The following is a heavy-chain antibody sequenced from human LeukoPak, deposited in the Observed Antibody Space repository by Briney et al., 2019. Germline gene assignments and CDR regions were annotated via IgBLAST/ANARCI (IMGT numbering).Heavy chain of an antibody. CDR1: GYTYTSYG. Sequence: ASVKVSCKASGYTYTSYGISWVRQAPGQGLEWMGWISAYNGSTNYAQKLQGRVTMTTDTSTSTAYMELRSLRSDDTAVYYCARVVVPAAMPDYFDYWGQGTLVTVSS. CDR3: ARVVVPAAMPDYFDY. D-gene: IGHD2-2*01. V-gene: IGHV1-18*01. CDR2: ISAYNGST. J-gene: IGHJ4*02.